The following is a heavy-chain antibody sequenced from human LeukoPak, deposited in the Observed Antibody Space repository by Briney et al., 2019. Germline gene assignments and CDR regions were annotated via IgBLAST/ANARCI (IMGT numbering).Heavy chain of an antibody. Sequence: PGGSLRPSCAASGFTFTGSAMCWVRQAPGKGPEWVSGFGGDGKTYYAASVKGRFTISRDNSNNMLYLQMNGLRDEDTALYYCAKDLWDWSAMDVWGQGTTVTVSS. J-gene: IGHJ6*02. CDR1: GFTFTGSA. V-gene: IGHV3-23*01. CDR2: FGGDGKT. CDR3: AKDLWDWSAMDV. D-gene: IGHD3/OR15-3a*01.